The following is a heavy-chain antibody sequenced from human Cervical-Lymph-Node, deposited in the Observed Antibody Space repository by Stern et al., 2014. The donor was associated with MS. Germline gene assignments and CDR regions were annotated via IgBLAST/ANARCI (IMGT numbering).Heavy chain of an antibody. V-gene: IGHV3-23*04. CDR3: ARGQDDGDYGVWHLDL. Sequence: EVQLVESGGGLVQPGGSLRVSCAASGFSFSNYAMTWVRQAPGKGLEWVSALSGSGGSKYYPDSVKGRFTISRDNSMNTLYLQMKNLRVEDTAVYYCARGQDDGDYGVWHLDLWGRGTLVTVSS. J-gene: IGHJ2*01. CDR1: GFSFSNYA. D-gene: IGHD4-17*01. CDR2: LSGSGGSK.